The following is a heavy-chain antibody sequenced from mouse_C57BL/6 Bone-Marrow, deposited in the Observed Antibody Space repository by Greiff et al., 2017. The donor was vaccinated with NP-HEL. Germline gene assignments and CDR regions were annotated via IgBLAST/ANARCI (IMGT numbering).Heavy chain of an antibody. J-gene: IGHJ1*03. CDR3: ARVGYGSSYGWYFDV. CDR1: GYTFTSYW. Sequence: QVQLQQPGAELVKPGASVKLSCKASGYTFTSYWMHWVKQRPGQGLEWIGMIHPNSGSTNYNEKFKSKATLTVDKSSSTAYMQLSSLTSEDSAVYDGARVGYGSSYGWYFDVGGTGTTVTVSA. V-gene: IGHV1-64*01. CDR2: IHPNSGST. D-gene: IGHD1-1*01.